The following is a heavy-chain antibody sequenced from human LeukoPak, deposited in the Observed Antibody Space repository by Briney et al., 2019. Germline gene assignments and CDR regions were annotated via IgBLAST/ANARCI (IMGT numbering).Heavy chain of an antibody. J-gene: IGHJ6*02. CDR1: GFTFSSYS. CDR3: AREDTSYYYGMDV. Sequence: GGSLRLSCAASGFTFSSYSMNWVRQAPGKGLEWVSSISSSSSYIYYADSVKGRFTISRDSAKNSLYLQMNSLRAEDTAVYYCAREDTSYYYGMDVWGQGTTVTVSS. CDR2: ISSSSSYI. V-gene: IGHV3-21*01.